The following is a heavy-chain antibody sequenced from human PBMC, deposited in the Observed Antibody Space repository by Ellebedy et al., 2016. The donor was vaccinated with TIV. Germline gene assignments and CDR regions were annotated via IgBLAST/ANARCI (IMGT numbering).Heavy chain of an antibody. J-gene: IGHJ5*02. CDR2: ISGSASVT. Sequence: PGGSLRPSCPVSGFTSSSYEMKWVRQAPGKGLEWVSYISGSASVTAYADSVKGRFTISRDNPRTSLYLQMNSLRVDDTAMYYCARSYGARTPGPWGQGTLVTVSS. CDR1: GFTSSSYE. CDR3: ARSYGARTPGP. V-gene: IGHV3-48*03. D-gene: IGHD3-16*01.